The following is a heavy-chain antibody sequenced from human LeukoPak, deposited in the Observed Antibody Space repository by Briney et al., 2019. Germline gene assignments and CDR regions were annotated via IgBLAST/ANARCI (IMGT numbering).Heavy chain of an antibody. V-gene: IGHV3-23*01. Sequence: PGGSLRLSCAASGFTFSGYAMGWVRQAPGKGLEWVSGISGSDGSTNYADSVKGRIAISRDNSKNTLYLQMNSLRAEDTAVYYCAKGPHTGYATSFFDYWGQGALVTVSS. CDR1: GFTFSGYA. CDR2: ISGSDGST. CDR3: AKGPHTGYATSFFDY. J-gene: IGHJ4*02. D-gene: IGHD2-2*01.